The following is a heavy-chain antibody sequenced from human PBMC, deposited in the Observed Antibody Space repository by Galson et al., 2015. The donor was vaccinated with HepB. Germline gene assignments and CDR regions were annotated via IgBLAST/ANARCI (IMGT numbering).Heavy chain of an antibody. Sequence: SLRLSCAASGFTVSSNYMSWVRQAPGKGLEWVSVIYSGGSTYYADSVKGRFTISRDNSKNTLYLQMNSLRAEDTAVYYCARGRYSSSWDYYFDYWGQGTLVTVSS. CDR2: IYSGGST. CDR3: ARGRYSSSWDYYFDY. CDR1: GFTVSSNY. J-gene: IGHJ4*02. D-gene: IGHD6-13*01. V-gene: IGHV3-66*01.